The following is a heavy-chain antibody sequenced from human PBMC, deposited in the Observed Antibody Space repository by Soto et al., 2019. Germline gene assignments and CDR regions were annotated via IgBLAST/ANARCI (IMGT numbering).Heavy chain of an antibody. V-gene: IGHV3-30*03. Sequence: GGSLRLSCGAPGVTFKDYGMHWVRQAPGKGLEWVAVISYDGKQTYYADSVKGRFTISKDKSKRTLFLQMNSLRADDTAVYYCARDGWGSNWYFDLWGRGTLVTVSS. CDR3: ARDGWGSNWYFDL. CDR1: GVTFKDYG. CDR2: ISYDGKQT. J-gene: IGHJ2*01. D-gene: IGHD3-16*01.